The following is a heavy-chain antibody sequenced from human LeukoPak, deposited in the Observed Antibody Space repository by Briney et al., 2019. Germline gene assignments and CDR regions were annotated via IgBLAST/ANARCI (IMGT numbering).Heavy chain of an antibody. J-gene: IGHJ4*02. Sequence: SETLSLACDVSGDSISSGYYWGWIRQPAGKGLEWIGNIYHSGSTYYSPSLKSRVTISVDTSKNQFSLTLTSVTAADTAVYYCARLPVGGFVYWGQGTLVIVSS. CDR1: GDSISSGYY. CDR3: ARLPVGGFVY. D-gene: IGHD1-26*01. V-gene: IGHV4-38-2*01. CDR2: IYHSGST.